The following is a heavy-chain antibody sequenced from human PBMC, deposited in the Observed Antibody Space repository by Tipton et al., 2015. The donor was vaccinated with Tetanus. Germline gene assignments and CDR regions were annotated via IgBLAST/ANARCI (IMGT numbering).Heavy chain of an antibody. CDR1: GYTFTGYY. J-gene: IGHJ4*02. Sequence: QSGPEVKKPGASVIVSCKASGYTFTGYYIHWVRQAPGQGLEWMGWINTDNGNTNYAQKFQGRVTVTTDTSTTTAYMELRSLRSDDTALYYCAREDYVTAVDYWGQGTLVTVSS. CDR3: AREDYVTAVDY. V-gene: IGHV1-18*04. CDR2: INTDNGNT. D-gene: IGHD2-21*02.